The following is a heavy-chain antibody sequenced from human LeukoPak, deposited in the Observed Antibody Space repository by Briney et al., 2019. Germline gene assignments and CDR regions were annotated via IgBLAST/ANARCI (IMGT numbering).Heavy chain of an antibody. Sequence: GGSLRLSCAAFGFTFSSYVMSWDRQAPGKGLEWVSAISGSGGSTYYADSVKGRFAISRDNSKNTLYLQMNSLRAEDTAVYYCAKAPTGGSYLGDYWGQGTLFTVSS. D-gene: IGHD1-26*01. CDR1: GFTFSSYV. CDR2: ISGSGGST. CDR3: AKAPTGGSYLGDY. J-gene: IGHJ4*02. V-gene: IGHV3-23*01.